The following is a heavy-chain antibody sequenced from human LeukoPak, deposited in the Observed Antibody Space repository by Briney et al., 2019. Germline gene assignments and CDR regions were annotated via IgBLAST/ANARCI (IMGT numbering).Heavy chain of an antibody. V-gene: IGHV3-30-3*01. CDR3: ARDRTTALDY. CDR1: GFTFSSYA. CDR2: ISYDGSNK. D-gene: IGHD1-7*01. Sequence: RGSLRLSCAASGFTFSSYAMHWVRQAPGKGLEWVAVISYDGSNKYYADSVKGRFTISRDNSKNTLYLQMSSLRAEDTAVYYCARDRTTALDYWGQGTLVTVSS. J-gene: IGHJ4*02.